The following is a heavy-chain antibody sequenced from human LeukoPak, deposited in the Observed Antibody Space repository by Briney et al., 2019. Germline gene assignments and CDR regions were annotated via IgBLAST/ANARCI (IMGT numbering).Heavy chain of an antibody. Sequence: PSETLSLTCTVSGGSISSYYWSWIRQPPGKGLEWIGYIYYSGSTNYNPSLKSRVTISVDTSKNQFSLKLSSVTAADTAVYYCATHESQGHFGYWGQGTLVTVSS. CDR3: ATHESQGHFGY. CDR1: GGSISSYY. CDR2: IYYSGST. J-gene: IGHJ4*02. V-gene: IGHV4-59*01.